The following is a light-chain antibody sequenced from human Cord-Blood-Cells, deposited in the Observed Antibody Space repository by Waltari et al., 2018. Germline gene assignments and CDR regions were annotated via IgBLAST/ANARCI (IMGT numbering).Light chain of an antibody. V-gene: IGLV2-23*01. Sequence: QSALTQPASVSGSPGQSITISCTGTSRDVGSYNLFSCYQQHPGKAPKLMIYEGSKRPSGVSNRFSGSKSGNTASLTISGLQAEDEADYYCCSYAGSSTLGVFGGGTKLTVL. CDR1: SRDVGSYNL. CDR2: EGS. CDR3: CSYAGSSTLGV. J-gene: IGLJ2*01.